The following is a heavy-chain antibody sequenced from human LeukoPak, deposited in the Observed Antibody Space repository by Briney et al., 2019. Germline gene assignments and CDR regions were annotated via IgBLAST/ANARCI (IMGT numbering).Heavy chain of an antibody. Sequence: ASVKVSCKASGGTFSSYAISWVRQTPGQGLEWMGGIIPIFGTANYAQKFQGRVTITADKSTSTAYMELSSLRSEDTAVYYCAGKMGPTGNYYYMDVWGKGTTVTVSS. J-gene: IGHJ6*03. CDR3: AGKMGPTGNYYYMDV. D-gene: IGHD4-11*01. CDR1: GGTFSSYA. V-gene: IGHV1-69*06. CDR2: IIPIFGTA.